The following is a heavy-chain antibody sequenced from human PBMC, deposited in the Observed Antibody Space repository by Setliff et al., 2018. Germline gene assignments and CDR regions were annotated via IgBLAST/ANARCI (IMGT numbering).Heavy chain of an antibody. V-gene: IGHV3-48*01. Sequence: PGGSLRLSCAASEFTFSTFAMNWVRQAPGKGLEWISFVNSANTICYADSVRGRFTISRDNARNSLYLEMNSLRADDTAVYYCARFYGDYQFDYWGQGTLVTVSS. CDR2: VNSANTI. CDR3: ARFYGDYQFDY. CDR1: EFTFSTFA. D-gene: IGHD4-17*01. J-gene: IGHJ4*02.